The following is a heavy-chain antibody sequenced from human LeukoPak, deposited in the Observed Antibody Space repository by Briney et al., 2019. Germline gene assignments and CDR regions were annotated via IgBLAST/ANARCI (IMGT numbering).Heavy chain of an antibody. V-gene: IGHV3-30*18. CDR2: ISYDGSNK. CDR3: AKGITMIVVVIHYGMDV. Sequence: GGSLRLSCAASGFTFSSYGMHWVRQAPGKGLEWVAVISYDGSNKYYADSVKGRCTISRDNSKNTLYLQMNSLRAEDTAVYYCAKGITMIVVVIHYGMDVWGQGTTVTVSS. CDR1: GFTFSSYG. D-gene: IGHD3-22*01. J-gene: IGHJ6*02.